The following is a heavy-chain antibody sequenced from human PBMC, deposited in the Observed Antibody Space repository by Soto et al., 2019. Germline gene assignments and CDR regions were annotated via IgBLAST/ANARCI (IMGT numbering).Heavy chain of an antibody. CDR3: AGVRSGFGLDY. V-gene: IGHV1-3*01. D-gene: IGHD3-16*01. CDR2: INAGNGNT. CDR1: GYTFTSYA. Sequence: QVLLVQSGAEVKKPGASVKVSCKASGYTFTSYAIHWVRQAPGPRLEWMGWINAGNGNTKYSQKFQSRVTIARDTAASTAYTELSSLRSEDTAVYYCAGVRSGFGLDYWGQGTLVTVSS. J-gene: IGHJ4*02.